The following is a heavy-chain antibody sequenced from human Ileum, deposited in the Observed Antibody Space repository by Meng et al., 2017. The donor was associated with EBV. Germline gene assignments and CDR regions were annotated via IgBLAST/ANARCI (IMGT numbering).Heavy chain of an antibody. J-gene: IGHJ4*02. CDR3: ARGNKVSDRGFDY. V-gene: IGHV4-34*01. D-gene: IGHD3-10*01. CDR2: INHSGST. CDR1: GGSFSGYY. Sequence: QLQQWGAGLLKPSQTLSLTCAVYGGSFSGYYWSWIRQPPGKGLEWIGEINHSGSTNYNPSLKSRVTISVDTSKNQFSLKLSSVTAADTAVYYCARGNKVSDRGFDYWGQGTLVTVSS.